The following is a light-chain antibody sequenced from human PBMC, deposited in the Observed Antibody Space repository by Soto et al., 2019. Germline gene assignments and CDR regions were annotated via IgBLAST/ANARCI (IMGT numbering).Light chain of an antibody. CDR1: SGDVGGYDY. J-gene: IGLJ1*01. V-gene: IGLV2-14*01. CDR2: EVT. CDR3: SSHTSGSTRV. Sequence: QSVLTQPASVSGSPGQSIAISCTGTSGDVGGYDYVSWYQQHPDKAPKLMIYEVTKRPSWVSNRFSGSKSGNTASPTISGLQPEDEADYYCSSHTSGSTRVFGSGTKAPS.